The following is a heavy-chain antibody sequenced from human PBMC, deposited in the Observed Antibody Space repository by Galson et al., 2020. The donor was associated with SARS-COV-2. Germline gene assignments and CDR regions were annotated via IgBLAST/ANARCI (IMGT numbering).Heavy chain of an antibody. D-gene: IGHD2-2*01. Sequence: ASVKVSCKASGYTFTSYGISCVRQAPAQGLEWMGWISAYNGNTNYAQKLQGRVTMTTDTSTSTAYMELRSLRSGDTAVYYCARDGMYCRSTSCFPFDYWGQGTLVTVSS. CDR3: ARDGMYCRSTSCFPFDY. CDR2: ISAYNGNT. CDR1: GYTFTSYG. V-gene: IGHV1-18*01. J-gene: IGHJ4*02.